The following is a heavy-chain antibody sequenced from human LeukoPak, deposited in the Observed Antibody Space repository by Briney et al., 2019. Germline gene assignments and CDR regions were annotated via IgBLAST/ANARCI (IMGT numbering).Heavy chain of an antibody. CDR1: GFTVSTNY. Sequence: GGSLRLSCAASGFTVSTNYMSWVRQAPGKGLEWVSVIYSGGITYCADSVKGRFNISRDNSKNTLYLQMNSLRPEDTALYYCTRRHSSGSNWGQGTLVTVSS. J-gene: IGHJ4*02. CDR2: IYSGGIT. D-gene: IGHD6-19*01. V-gene: IGHV3-66*02. CDR3: TRRHSSGSN.